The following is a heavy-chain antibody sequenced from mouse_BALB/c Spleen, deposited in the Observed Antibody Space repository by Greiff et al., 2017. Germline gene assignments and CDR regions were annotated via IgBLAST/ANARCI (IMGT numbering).Heavy chain of an antibody. CDR3: AREITLGYYAMDY. D-gene: IGHD2-4*01. CDR2: IWGDGST. V-gene: IGHV2-6-7*01. Sequence: VKVVESGPGLVAPSQSLSITCTVSGFSLTGYGVNWVRQPPGKGLEWLGMIWGDGSTDYNSALKSRLSISKDNSKSQVFLKMNSLQTDDTARYYCAREITLGYYAMDYWGQGTSVTVSS. CDR1: GFSLTGYG. J-gene: IGHJ4*01.